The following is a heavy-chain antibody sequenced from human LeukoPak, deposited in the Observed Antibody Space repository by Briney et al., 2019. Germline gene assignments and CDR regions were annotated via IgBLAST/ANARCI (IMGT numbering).Heavy chain of an antibody. Sequence: PGTSQTLSCAGSRFSFRFFAILWARQAPGKGLEGVAVIWYDGSKRHHTDSVEGRFTSARDNNKDTAYLRMSSLTVEDTAEYYCAKEVGRDLGTWDQGTLVTVSS. J-gene: IGHJ4*02. CDR3: AKEVGRDLGT. CDR1: RFSFRFFA. D-gene: IGHD1-26*01. CDR2: IWYDGSKR. V-gene: IGHV3-33*06.